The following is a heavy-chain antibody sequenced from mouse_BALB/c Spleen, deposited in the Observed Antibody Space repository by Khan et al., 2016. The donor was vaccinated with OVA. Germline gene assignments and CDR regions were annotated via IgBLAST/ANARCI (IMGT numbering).Heavy chain of an antibody. J-gene: IGHJ2*01. CDR3: ARLEDI. D-gene: IGHD1-3*01. Sequence: QVQLKESGPGLVAPSQSLSITCTVSGFSLTSYGVHWVRQPPGKGLEWLGVIWAGGSTNYHSALISRLSISKDNSKSQVFLKMTSLQTDDTAMYYCARLEDIWGQGTTLTVSS. CDR2: IWAGGST. V-gene: IGHV2-9*02. CDR1: GFSLTSYG.